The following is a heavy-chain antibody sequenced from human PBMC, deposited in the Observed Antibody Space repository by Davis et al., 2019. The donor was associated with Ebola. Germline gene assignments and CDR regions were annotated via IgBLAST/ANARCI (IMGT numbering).Heavy chain of an antibody. V-gene: IGHV3-74*01. CDR3: ARGIGSGSPNY. D-gene: IGHD3-10*01. CDR2: INSDGSST. J-gene: IGHJ4*02. Sequence: GESLKISCAAFGFTFSSYWMHWVRQAPGKGLVWVSRINSDGSSTSYADSVKGRFTISRDNAKNTLYLQMNSLRAEDTAVYYCARGIGSGSPNYWGQGTLVTVSS. CDR1: GFTFSSYW.